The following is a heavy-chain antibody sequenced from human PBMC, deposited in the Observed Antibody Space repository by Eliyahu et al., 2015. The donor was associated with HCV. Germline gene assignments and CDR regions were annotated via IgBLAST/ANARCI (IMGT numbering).Heavy chain of an antibody. Sequence: QVQLQESGPGLVKPSETLSLTCTLSGXSISSYSWSWIRQPAGKGLEWIGRIYTSGSTNYNPSLKSRVTMSVDTSKNQFSLKLSSVTAADTAVYYCAATVLLWFGEYPGFDPWGQGTLVTVSS. CDR2: IYTSGST. D-gene: IGHD3-10*01. V-gene: IGHV4-4*07. CDR3: AATVLLWFGEYPGFDP. CDR1: GXSISSYS. J-gene: IGHJ5*02.